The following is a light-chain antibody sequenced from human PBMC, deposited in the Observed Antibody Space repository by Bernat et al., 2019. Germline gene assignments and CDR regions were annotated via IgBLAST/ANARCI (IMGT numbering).Light chain of an antibody. Sequence: QSVLSQPPSASGTPGQTVTISCSGSSSNLGTKTANWFQQFPGTPPKLIIYTNNHRPSDVPDRFSASKSGTSASLAISGLQSGDEADDYCAAWDDRLNGFVFGTGTKLTV. CDR1: SSNLGTKT. CDR2: TNN. CDR3: AAWDDRLNGFV. V-gene: IGLV1-44*01. J-gene: IGLJ1*01.